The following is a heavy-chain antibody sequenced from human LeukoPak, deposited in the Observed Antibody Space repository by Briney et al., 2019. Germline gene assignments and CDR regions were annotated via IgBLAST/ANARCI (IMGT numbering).Heavy chain of an antibody. V-gene: IGHV4-39*01. D-gene: IGHD1-14*01. J-gene: IGHJ5*02. CDR1: GGSINSDAYY. CDR3: ARHPGRSNWFDN. CDR2: VHSSGST. Sequence: SETLSLTCTVFGGSINSDAYYWDWIRHSPGKGLEWIGNVHSSGSTYYTPSLRGRVTISVDTSRNQFSLRLSSVTAADTAVYYCARHPGRSNWFDNWGQGIMV.